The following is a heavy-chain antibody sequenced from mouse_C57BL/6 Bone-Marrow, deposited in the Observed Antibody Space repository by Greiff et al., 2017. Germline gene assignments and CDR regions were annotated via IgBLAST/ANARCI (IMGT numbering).Heavy chain of an antibody. CDR2: IDPSDTST. CDR1: DYTFTTYW. CDR3: ARVVAEGFAY. D-gene: IGHD1-1*01. V-gene: IGHV1-59*01. Sequence: VQLQQPGAELVRPGTSVKLSCKASDYTFTTYWMHWVKQRPGQGLEWIGVIDPSDTSTNYNQKFKGKATLTVDTSSSTAYMQLSSLTSEDSAVYYCARVVAEGFAYWGQGTLVTVSA. J-gene: IGHJ3*01.